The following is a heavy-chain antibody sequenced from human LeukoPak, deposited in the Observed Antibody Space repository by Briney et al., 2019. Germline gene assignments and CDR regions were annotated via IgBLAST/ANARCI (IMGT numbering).Heavy chain of an antibody. D-gene: IGHD3-16*01. J-gene: IGHJ6*03. CDR3: ARTRGSYNYYYYMDV. V-gene: IGHV3-11*01. CDR1: GFTFSDYY. Sequence: PGGSLRLSCAASGFTFSDYYMSWIRQAPGKGLECVSYISSSGSTIYYADSVKGRFTISRDNAKNSLYLQMNSLRAVDTAVYYCARTRGSYNYYYYMDVWGKGTTVTVSS. CDR2: ISSSGSTI.